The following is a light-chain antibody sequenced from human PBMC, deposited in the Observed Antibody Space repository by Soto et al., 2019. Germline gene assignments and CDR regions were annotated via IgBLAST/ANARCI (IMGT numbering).Light chain of an antibody. V-gene: IGKV4-1*01. Sequence: DIVMTQSPDSLAVSLGERATINCKSSQSVLYSSNNENYLAWYQQKPGQPPKLLIYWASTRESGVPDRIRSGVSGTDFTLTVSGLQAEDVAVYYGEQYYSTPPTFGHGTKVEIK. CDR2: WAS. CDR3: EQYYSTPPT. CDR1: QSVLYSSNNENY. J-gene: IGKJ1*01.